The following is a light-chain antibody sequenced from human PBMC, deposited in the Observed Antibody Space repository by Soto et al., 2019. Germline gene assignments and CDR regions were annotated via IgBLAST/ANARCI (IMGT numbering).Light chain of an antibody. J-gene: IGLJ1*01. CDR2: AVS. V-gene: IGLV2-14*03. Sequence: SALAQPASLSGSPGQSITISCSGTSSDIGSYNHVAWYQQFPCKSPNLMIYAVSDRPSGVSDRFSGSKSGITASLTISGLQTEDEADYYCISYTDRQSYLFGTGTKVTVL. CDR3: ISYTDRQSYL. CDR1: SSDIGSYNH.